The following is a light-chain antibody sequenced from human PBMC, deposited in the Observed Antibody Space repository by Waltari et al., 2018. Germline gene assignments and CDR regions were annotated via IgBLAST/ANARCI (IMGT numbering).Light chain of an antibody. Sequence: EIVLTQSAATLSLSPGERATLSCRASQSIISYLAWYQQKPGQAPRLLIYDASNRATGIPARFSGSGSGTDFTLTISSLEPEDFAVYYCQQRTDWRSVSFGGGTKVEIK. CDR2: DAS. CDR1: QSIISY. V-gene: IGKV3-11*01. J-gene: IGKJ4*01. CDR3: QQRTDWRSVS.